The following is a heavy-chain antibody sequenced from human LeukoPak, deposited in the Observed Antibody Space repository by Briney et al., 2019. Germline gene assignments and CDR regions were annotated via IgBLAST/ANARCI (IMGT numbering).Heavy chain of an antibody. D-gene: IGHD3-22*01. CDR2: ISAYNGNT. CDR3: ARVRYDKNDYYVQDAFDI. V-gene: IGHV1-18*01. CDR1: GYTFTSYG. J-gene: IGHJ3*02. Sequence: GASVKVSCKASGYTFTSYGISWVRQAPGQGLEWMGWISAYNGNTNYAQKLQGRVTMTTDTSTSTAYMELRSLRSDDTAVYYCARVRYDKNDYYVQDAFDIWGQGTMVTVSS.